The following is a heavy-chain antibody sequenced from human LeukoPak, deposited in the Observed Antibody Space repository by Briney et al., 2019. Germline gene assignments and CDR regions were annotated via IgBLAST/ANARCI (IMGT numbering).Heavy chain of an antibody. CDR1: GGSISSSSYY. V-gene: IGHV4-39*01. CDR3: ASGDQLLLQPFDP. Sequence: SETLSLTCTVSGGSISSSSYYWGWIRQPPGKGLEWIGSIYYSGSTYYNPSLKSRVTISVDTSKNQFSLELSSVTAADTAVYYCASGDQLLLQPFDPWGQGTLVTVSS. D-gene: IGHD2-2*01. J-gene: IGHJ5*02. CDR2: IYYSGST.